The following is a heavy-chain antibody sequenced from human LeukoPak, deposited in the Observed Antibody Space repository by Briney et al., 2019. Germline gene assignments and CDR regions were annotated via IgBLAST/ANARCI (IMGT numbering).Heavy chain of an antibody. J-gene: IGHJ6*03. CDR1: GAFISSGDYY. Sequence: PSETLSLTCTVSGAFISSGDYYWSWIRQPPGKGLEWLGYIYSSGTTFFNPSLKSRVTISVDTSKNQVSLRLSSVTAADTAVYYCARGAYSTLNYYYYMDVWGKGTTVTVSS. D-gene: IGHD2-15*01. CDR2: IYSSGTT. CDR3: ARGAYSTLNYYYYMDV. V-gene: IGHV4-30-4*08.